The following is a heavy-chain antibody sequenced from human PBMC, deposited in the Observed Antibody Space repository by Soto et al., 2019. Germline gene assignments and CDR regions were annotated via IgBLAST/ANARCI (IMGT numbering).Heavy chain of an antibody. V-gene: IGHV3-30-3*01. CDR2: ISYDGSNK. CDR1: GFTFSSYA. CDR3: ARGSSEDGFAY. D-gene: IGHD6-6*01. Sequence: QVQLVESGGGVVQPGRSLRLSCAASGFTFSSYAMHWVRQAPGKGLEWVAVISYDGSNKYYADSVKGRFTISRDNSKNTLYLQMNSLRAEDTAVYYCARGSSEDGFAYWGQGTLVTVSS. J-gene: IGHJ4*02.